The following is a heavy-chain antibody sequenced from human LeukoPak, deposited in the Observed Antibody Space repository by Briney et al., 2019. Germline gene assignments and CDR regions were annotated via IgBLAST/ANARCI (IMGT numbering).Heavy chain of an antibody. CDR3: ARDYSSSSGKAFDI. V-gene: IGHV4-4*07. J-gene: IGHJ3*02. D-gene: IGHD6-6*01. CDR2: IYISGST. CDR1: GGSISSYY. Sequence: SETLSLTCTVSGGSISSYYWSWIRQPAGKGLEWIGRIYISGSTNYNPSLKSRVTMSVDTSKNQFSLKLSSVTAAGTAVYYCARDYSSSSGKAFDIWGQGTMVTVSS.